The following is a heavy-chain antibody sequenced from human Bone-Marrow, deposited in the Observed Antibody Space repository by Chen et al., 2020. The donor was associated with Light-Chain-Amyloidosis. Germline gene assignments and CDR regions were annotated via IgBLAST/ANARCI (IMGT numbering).Heavy chain of an antibody. V-gene: IGHV3-43*02. J-gene: IGHJ4*02. CDR3: AKSPRYSTGRFDY. D-gene: IGHD2-8*02. CDR2: IVGDVRTT. Sequence: EVQLVESGGGVVQPGGSLTLSCAASGFTFDDYAMHWVRQAPGKGLEWVSLIVGDVRTTYYADSVKGRFTISRDNNKNSLSLQMNSLKSEDTALYYCAKSPRYSTGRFDYWGQGTLVTVSS. CDR1: GFTFDDYA.